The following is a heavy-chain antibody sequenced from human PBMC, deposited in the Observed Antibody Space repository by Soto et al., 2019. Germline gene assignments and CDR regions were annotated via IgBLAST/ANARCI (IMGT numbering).Heavy chain of an antibody. CDR1: GGTFSSNA. Sequence: QVQLVQSGAEVKNPGSSVKVSCKASGGTFSSNAISGVRQAPGQDLEWMGGIIPIYASPNYAQNFQGRVTVTADKATSTDYFELSSLKFAYSAIYYCSVTVTGSRSPLAHWGRGTLVIVAS. V-gene: IGHV1-69*06. CDR2: IIPIYASP. J-gene: IGHJ4*02. CDR3: SVTVTGSRSPLAH. D-gene: IGHD3-9*01.